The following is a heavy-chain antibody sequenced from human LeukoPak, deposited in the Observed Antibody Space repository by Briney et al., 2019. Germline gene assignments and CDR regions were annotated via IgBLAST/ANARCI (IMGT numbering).Heavy chain of an antibody. Sequence: GASVKVSCKASVCTFSHYGLRWVGQAPGRGRAWVGRIIPILGVANYAQKFQGRVTITADKSTSTAYMELSSLRSEDTAVYYCARDYYDSSGYLPYWGQGTLVTVSS. CDR3: ARDYYDSSGYLPY. V-gene: IGHV1-69*04. CDR2: IIPILGVA. J-gene: IGHJ4*02. D-gene: IGHD3-22*01. CDR1: VCTFSHYG.